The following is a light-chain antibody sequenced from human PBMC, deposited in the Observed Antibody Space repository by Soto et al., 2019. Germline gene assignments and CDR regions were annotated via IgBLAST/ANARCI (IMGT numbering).Light chain of an antibody. V-gene: IGLV2-8*01. CDR3: SSYAGSNKSV. Sequence: QSALTQPPSASGSRGQSVTISCTGTSSDVGGYNYVSWYQQHPGKAPKLMIYEVTKRPSGVPDRFSGSKSGNTASLTVSGLQADDEADYYCSSYAGSNKSVFGTGTKVTV. CDR1: SSDVGGYNY. J-gene: IGLJ1*01. CDR2: EVT.